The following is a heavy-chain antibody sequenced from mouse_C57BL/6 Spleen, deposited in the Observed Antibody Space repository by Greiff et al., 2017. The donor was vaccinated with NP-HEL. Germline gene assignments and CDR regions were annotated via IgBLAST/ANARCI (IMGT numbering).Heavy chain of an antibody. D-gene: IGHD2-5*01. Sequence: QVQLQQPGAELVRPGTSVKLSCKASGYTFTSYWMHWVKQRPGQGLEWIGVIDPSDSYTNYNQKFKGKATLTVDTSSSTAYMQLSSLTSEDSAAYYCARKGYSNSVDYWGQGTTLTVSS. CDR2: IDPSDSYT. J-gene: IGHJ2*01. CDR3: ARKGYSNSVDY. V-gene: IGHV1-59*01. CDR1: GYTFTSYW.